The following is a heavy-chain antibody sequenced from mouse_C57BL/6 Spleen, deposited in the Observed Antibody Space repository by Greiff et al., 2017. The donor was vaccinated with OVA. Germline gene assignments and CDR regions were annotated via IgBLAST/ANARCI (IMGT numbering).Heavy chain of an antibody. CDR1: GYTFTDYE. CDR3: TRWRGYYAMDY. V-gene: IGHV1-15*01. J-gene: IGHJ4*01. CDR2: IDPETGGT. Sequence: QVQLQQSGAELVRPGASVTLSCKASGYTFTDYEMHWVKQTPVHGLEWIGAIDPETGGTAYNQKFKGKAILTADKSSSTAYMELRSLTSEDSAVYYCTRWRGYYAMDYWGQGTSVTVSS.